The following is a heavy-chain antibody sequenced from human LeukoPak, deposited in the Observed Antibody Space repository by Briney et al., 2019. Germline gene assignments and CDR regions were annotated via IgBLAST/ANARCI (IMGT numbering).Heavy chain of an antibody. D-gene: IGHD2-15*01. V-gene: IGHV1-2*02. CDR3: SRAAMYCNGGTCYIDQ. Sequence: GRSLRLSCAASGFTFSSYGMHWVRQAPGQGLDWMGWINPKSGGTSYAQKFQGRVTMTTDRFIATGYMELSSLTSDDTAFYYCSRAAMYCNGGTCYIDQWGQGTLVTVSS. CDR2: INPKSGGT. CDR1: GFTFSSYG. J-gene: IGHJ4*02.